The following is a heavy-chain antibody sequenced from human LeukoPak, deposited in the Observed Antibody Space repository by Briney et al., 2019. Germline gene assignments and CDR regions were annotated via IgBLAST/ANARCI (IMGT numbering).Heavy chain of an antibody. D-gene: IGHD3-16*01. Sequence: SETLSLTCTVSGGSISSYYWSWIRQPPGRGLEWIGYIYYSESTNYNPSLKSRVTISADTSKNQFSLKLSSVTAADTAFYYCARDQGLPIRGLKKGFESWGQGTLVTVSS. V-gene: IGHV4-59*01. CDR2: IYYSEST. J-gene: IGHJ4*02. CDR1: GGSISSYY. CDR3: ARDQGLPIRGLKKGFES.